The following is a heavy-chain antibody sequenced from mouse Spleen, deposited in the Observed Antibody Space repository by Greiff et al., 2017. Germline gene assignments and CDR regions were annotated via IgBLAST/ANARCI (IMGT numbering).Heavy chain of an antibody. Sequence: EVKLVESGGGLVKPGGSLKLSCAASGFTFSSYAMSWVRQTPEKRLEWVATISSGGSYTYYPDSVKGRFTISRDNAKNTLYLQMSSLRSEDTAMYYCASFYYDYAMDYWGQGTSVTVSS. D-gene: IGHD2-1*01. CDR3: ASFYYDYAMDY. J-gene: IGHJ4*01. CDR1: GFTFSSYA. V-gene: IGHV5-9-1*01. CDR2: ISSGGSYT.